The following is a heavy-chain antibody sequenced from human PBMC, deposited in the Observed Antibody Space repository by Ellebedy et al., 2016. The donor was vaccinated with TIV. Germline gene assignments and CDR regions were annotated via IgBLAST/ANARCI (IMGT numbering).Heavy chain of an antibody. V-gene: IGHV3-7*01. CDR2: IYQDGSDQ. CDR1: GFSFRSYW. CDR3: ARRGSYGDYAVQVNSWFDP. D-gene: IGHD4-17*01. J-gene: IGHJ5*02. Sequence: PGGSLRLSCAASGFSFRSYWMGRVRQAPGKGLEWVANIYQDGSDQYYVDSVKGRFTISRDNANKSLFLQMNSLRVEDTAVYYCARRGSYGDYAVQVNSWFDPWGQGTLVTVSS.